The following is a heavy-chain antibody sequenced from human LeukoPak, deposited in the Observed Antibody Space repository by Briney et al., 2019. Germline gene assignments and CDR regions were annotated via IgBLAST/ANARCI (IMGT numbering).Heavy chain of an antibody. D-gene: IGHD5-12*01. CDR3: AKDPRYSGYENYFDY. CDR2: ISGSGGST. V-gene: IGHV3-23*01. CDR1: GFTFSSYA. Sequence: GGSLRLSCSASGFTFSSYAMSWVRQGPGKGLEWVSAISGSGGSTYYADSVRGRFTITRDNSKLTLYLQMNSLRAEDTAVYYCAKDPRYSGYENYFDYWGQGTLVTVSS. J-gene: IGHJ4*02.